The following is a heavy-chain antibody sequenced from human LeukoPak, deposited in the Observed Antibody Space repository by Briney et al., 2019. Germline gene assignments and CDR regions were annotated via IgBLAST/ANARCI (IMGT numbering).Heavy chain of an antibody. CDR1: GYTFTSYY. CDR3: ARDLSIAARDNWFDP. D-gene: IGHD6-6*01. V-gene: IGHV1-46*01. CDR2: INPSGGST. Sequence: GASVKVSCKASGYTFTSYYMHWVRQAPGQGLEWMGMINPSGGSTSYAQKFQGRVTMTRDMSTSTVYMELSSLRSEDTAVYYCARDLSIAARDNWFDPWGQGTLVTVSS. J-gene: IGHJ5*02.